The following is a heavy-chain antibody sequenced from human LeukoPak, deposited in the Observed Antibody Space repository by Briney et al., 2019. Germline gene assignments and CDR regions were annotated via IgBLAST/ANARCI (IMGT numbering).Heavy chain of an antibody. V-gene: IGHV4-59*08. CDR1: GGSISSYY. D-gene: IGHD6-19*01. CDR2: IYYSGST. J-gene: IGHJ4*02. Sequence: PSETLSLTCTVSGGSISSYYWTWIRQPPGKGLEWMGNIYYSGSTNYNPSLKSRVTISVDTSKNQFSLKLSSVTAADTAVYYCARQSYSSAWYFFAYWGQGTLATVSS. CDR3: ARQSYSSAWYFFAY.